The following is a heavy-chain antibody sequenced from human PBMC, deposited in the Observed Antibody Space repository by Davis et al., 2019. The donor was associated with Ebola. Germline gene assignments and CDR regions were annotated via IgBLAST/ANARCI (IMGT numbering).Heavy chain of an antibody. CDR2: IYYSGST. CDR3: ASPTVGSRLQPRS. CDR1: SGSISSYY. Sequence: PSETLSLTCTVSSGSISSYYWSWIRQPPGKGLEWIGYIYYSGSTNYNPSLKSRVTISVDTSKNQFSLKLSSVTAADTAVYYCASPTVGSRLQPRSWGQGTLVTVSS. V-gene: IGHV4-59*12. D-gene: IGHD4-23*01. J-gene: IGHJ4*02.